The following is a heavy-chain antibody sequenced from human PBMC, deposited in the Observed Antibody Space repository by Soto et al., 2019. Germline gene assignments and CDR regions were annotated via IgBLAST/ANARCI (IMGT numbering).Heavy chain of an antibody. Sequence: SETLSLTCPVSGGSISSSSYYWGWIRQPPGKGLEWIGSIYYSGSTYYNPSLKSRVTISVDTSKNQFSLKLSSVTAADTAVYYCARPPTRYCSGGSCYPDWGQGTLVTVSS. V-gene: IGHV4-39*01. J-gene: IGHJ4*02. CDR2: IYYSGST. D-gene: IGHD2-15*01. CDR1: GGSISSSSYY. CDR3: ARPPTRYCSGGSCYPD.